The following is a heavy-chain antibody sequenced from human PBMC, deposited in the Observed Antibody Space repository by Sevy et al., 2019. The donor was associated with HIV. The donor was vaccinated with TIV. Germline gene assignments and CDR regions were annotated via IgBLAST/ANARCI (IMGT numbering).Heavy chain of an antibody. D-gene: IGHD6-13*01. CDR1: GYTFTSYG. CDR2: ISAYNGNT. CDR3: ARVRSSSSWYYYGMDV. Sequence: ASVKVSCKASGYTFTSYGISWVRQAPGQGLEWMGWISAYNGNTNYAQKLQGRVTMTTDTSTSTAYMELRSLRSDDTAVYYCARVRSSSSWYYYGMDVWDQGTTVTVSS. V-gene: IGHV1-18*01. J-gene: IGHJ6*02.